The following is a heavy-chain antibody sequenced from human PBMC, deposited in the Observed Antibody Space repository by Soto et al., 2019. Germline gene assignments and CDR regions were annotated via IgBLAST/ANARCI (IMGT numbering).Heavy chain of an antibody. Sequence: QVQLVQSGAEVKKPGSSVKVSCKASGGTFSSYAISWVRQAPGQGLEWMGGIIPIFGTANYAQKFQGRVTITADESTSTAYMELSSRRSEDTAVYYCARAPAGTAYYYYYYGMDVWGQGTTVTVSS. CDR1: GGTFSSYA. CDR3: ARAPAGTAYYYYYYGMDV. CDR2: IIPIFGTA. V-gene: IGHV1-69*12. J-gene: IGHJ6*02.